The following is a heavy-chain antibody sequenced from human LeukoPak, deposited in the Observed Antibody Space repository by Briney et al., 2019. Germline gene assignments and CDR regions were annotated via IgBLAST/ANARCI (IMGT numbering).Heavy chain of an antibody. D-gene: IGHD3-16*01. CDR2: ISWYGGII. Sequence: LXWXXVISWYGGIIGYGDSVKGRFTISRDKAKNSLCLQMNSLRAEDTALYYCAKDISSGGVDPFDIWGQGTVVTVSS. J-gene: IGHJ3*02. CDR3: AKDISSGGVDPFDI. V-gene: IGHV3-9*01.